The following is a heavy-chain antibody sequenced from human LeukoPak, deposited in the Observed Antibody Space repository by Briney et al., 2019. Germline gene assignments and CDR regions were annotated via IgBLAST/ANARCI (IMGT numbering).Heavy chain of an antibody. D-gene: IGHD6-13*01. CDR3: ARGGDTSSWYAWFDP. CDR1: GDSISNYY. J-gene: IGHJ5*02. CDR2: IYHSGST. V-gene: IGHV4-59*01. Sequence: PSETLSLTCTVSGDSISNYYWSWIRQPPGKGLEWIGYIYHSGSTKYNPSLKSRVTISIDTSKHQFSLKLSSVTAADTAMYYCARGGDTSSWYAWFDPWGQGTPVTVSS.